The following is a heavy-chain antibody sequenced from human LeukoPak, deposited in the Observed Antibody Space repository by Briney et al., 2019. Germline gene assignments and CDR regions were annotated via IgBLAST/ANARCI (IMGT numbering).Heavy chain of an antibody. CDR3: ARTETYYYGSGSYRDY. J-gene: IGHJ4*02. D-gene: IGHD3-10*01. Sequence: SETLSLTCTVSGGSISSYYWSWLRQPAGKGLEWIGRIYTSGSTNYNPSLKSRVTMSVDTSKNQFSLKLSSVTAADTAVYYCARTETYYYGSGSYRDYWGQGTLVTVSS. V-gene: IGHV4-4*07. CDR2: IYTSGST. CDR1: GGSISSYY.